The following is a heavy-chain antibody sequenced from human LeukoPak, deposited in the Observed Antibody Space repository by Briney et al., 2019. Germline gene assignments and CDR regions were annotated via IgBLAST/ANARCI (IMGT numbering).Heavy chain of an antibody. D-gene: IGHD2-2*01. Sequence: GGSLRLSCAASGFTISSNHMNWVRQAPGKGLDWVSVISDGGTYYADSVRGRFTISRDNSKNTLYLQMNSLRAEDTAVYYCARDRRYEVPAATFDYWGQGTLVTVSS. V-gene: IGHV3-53*05. J-gene: IGHJ4*02. CDR1: GFTISSNH. CDR3: ARDRRYEVPAATFDY. CDR2: ISDGGT.